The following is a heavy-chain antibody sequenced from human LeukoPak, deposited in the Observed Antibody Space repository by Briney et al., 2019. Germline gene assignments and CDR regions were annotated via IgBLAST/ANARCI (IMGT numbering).Heavy chain of an antibody. CDR2: ISAYNGNT. D-gene: IGHD3-22*01. J-gene: IGHJ4*02. Sequence: ASVKVSCKASGYTFTSYGISWVRQAPGQGLEWMGWISAYNGNTNYAQKLQGRVTMTTDTSTSTAYMELRNLRSDDTAVYYCARDSRGYDSSGYYWFDYWGQGTLVTVSS. CDR3: ARDSRGYDSSGYYWFDY. V-gene: IGHV1-18*01. CDR1: GYTFTSYG.